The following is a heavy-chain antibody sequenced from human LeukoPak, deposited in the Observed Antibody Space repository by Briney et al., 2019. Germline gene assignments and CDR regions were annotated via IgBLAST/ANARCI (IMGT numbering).Heavy chain of an antibody. Sequence: SGPTLVNPTLTLTLTCTFSGFSLTTTGVSVGWIRQPPGEALEWLALIYWDNDKRYSPSLKSRLTITKDTSKKQVVLTMTNMDPVDTATYFCVHSWSGYYSIYDYGIHVWGQGTTVTVSS. CDR1: GFSLTTTGVS. CDR2: IYWDNDK. D-gene: IGHD3-3*01. J-gene: IGHJ6*02. CDR3: VHSWSGYYSIYDYGIHV. V-gene: IGHV2-5*02.